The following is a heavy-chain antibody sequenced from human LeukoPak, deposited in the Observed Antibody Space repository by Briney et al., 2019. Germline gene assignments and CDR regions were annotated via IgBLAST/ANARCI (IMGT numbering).Heavy chain of an antibody. V-gene: IGHV3-30*18. D-gene: IGHD3-3*01. J-gene: IGHJ6*02. CDR2: ISYDGSSE. Sequence: GGSLRLSCAASGFTFSSYGMHWVRQAPGKGLEWVAIISYDGSSEYYADSVKGRFTISRDNSKNTLYLQMNSLRGEDTAVCYCAKFDIWSGYAMDVWGQGTTVTVSS. CDR1: GFTFSSYG. CDR3: AKFDIWSGYAMDV.